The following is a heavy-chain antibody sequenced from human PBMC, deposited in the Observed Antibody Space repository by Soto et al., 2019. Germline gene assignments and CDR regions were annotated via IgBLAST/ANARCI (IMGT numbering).Heavy chain of an antibody. Sequence: QVQLVESGGGVVQPGRSLRLSCAASGFTLSSYGINWIRQAPGKGLEWVAVISYDGNHKYYADSVEGRFTISRDNSKNTLYLQMNSLRAEDTAVYYCAIQRRLSAVTTGRITFDIRGQGTMVTVSS. D-gene: IGHD4-17*01. CDR2: ISYDGNHK. CDR3: AIQRRLSAVTTGRITFDI. V-gene: IGHV3-30*03. CDR1: GFTLSSYG. J-gene: IGHJ3*02.